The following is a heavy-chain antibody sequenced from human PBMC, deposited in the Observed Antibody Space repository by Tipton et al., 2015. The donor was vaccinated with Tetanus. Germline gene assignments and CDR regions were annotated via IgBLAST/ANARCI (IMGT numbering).Heavy chain of an antibody. Sequence: TLSLTCTVSGGSISTYHWNWIRQSPGKGLEWIGYIDYFGSTKYNPSLKSRVAMSVDTSKNQLSLRLNSVTSADTAVYYCARTSCYMVSDCWGQGALVTVSS. V-gene: IGHV4-59*01. J-gene: IGHJ4*02. D-gene: IGHD3-10*01. CDR1: GGSISTYH. CDR2: IDYFGST. CDR3: ARTSCYMVSDC.